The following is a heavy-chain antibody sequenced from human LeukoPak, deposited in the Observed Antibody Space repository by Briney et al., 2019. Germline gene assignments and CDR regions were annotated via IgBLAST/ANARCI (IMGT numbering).Heavy chain of an antibody. CDR3: ARVYPEDRLTAWYSGTYWYYFDY. CDR2: IYYRGST. D-gene: IGHD1-26*01. J-gene: IGHJ4*02. Sequence: TLSDTPILSLGSPSRGSYYWRWARHHRGEGLECLGYIYYRGSTYDNPYRKSRVTISVDTSKNQFSRKLSSVTAADTAVDYGARVYPEDRLTAWYSGTYWYYFDYWGQGTLVTVCS. V-gene: IGHV4-31*03. CDR1: LGSPSRGSYY.